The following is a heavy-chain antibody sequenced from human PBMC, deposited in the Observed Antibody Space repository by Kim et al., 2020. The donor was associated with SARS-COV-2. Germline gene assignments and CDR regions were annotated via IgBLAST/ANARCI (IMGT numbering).Heavy chain of an antibody. V-gene: IGHV1-69*13. Sequence: SVKVSCKASGGTFSSYAISWVRQAPGQGLEWMGGIIPIFGTANYAQKFQGRVTITADESTSTAYMELSSLRSEDTAVYYCARETHGTLRYFDWRPRGDAFDIWGQGTMVTVSS. CDR1: GGTFSSYA. D-gene: IGHD3-9*01. J-gene: IGHJ3*02. CDR2: IIPIFGTA. CDR3: ARETHGTLRYFDWRPRGDAFDI.